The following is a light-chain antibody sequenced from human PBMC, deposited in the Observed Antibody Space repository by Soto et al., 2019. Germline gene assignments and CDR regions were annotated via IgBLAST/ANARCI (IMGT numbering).Light chain of an antibody. V-gene: IGLV2-8*01. Sequence: QSALTQPHSASGSPGQSVTISCTGTSSDVGGYNYVSWYQQHPGKAPKLMIYEVSKRPSGVPDRFSGSKSGNTASLTVSGLQAEDEADYYCISYAGSNVVFGGGTKLTVL. CDR1: SSDVGGYNY. J-gene: IGLJ2*01. CDR2: EVS. CDR3: ISYAGSNVV.